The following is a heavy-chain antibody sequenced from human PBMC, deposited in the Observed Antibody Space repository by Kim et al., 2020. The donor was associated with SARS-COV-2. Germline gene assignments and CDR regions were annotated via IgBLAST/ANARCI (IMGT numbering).Heavy chain of an antibody. V-gene: IGHV3-9*01. CDR2: VTWNSNTI. J-gene: IGHJ5*01. D-gene: IGHD3-10*01. CDR3: TRIRWGGFDF. CDR1: GFTFDDYA. Sequence: GGSLRLSCAASGFTFDDYAMHWVRQAPGKGLEWVSGVTWNSNTIGYADSVKGRFTISRDNAKNSLYLQMNSLRPEDTALYYCTRIRWGGFDFWGQGTLVT.